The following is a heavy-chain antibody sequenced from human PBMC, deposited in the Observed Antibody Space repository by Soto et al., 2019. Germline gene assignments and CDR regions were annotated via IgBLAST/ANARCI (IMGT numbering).Heavy chain of an antibody. Sequence: ASVKVSCKASGGTFSSYAISWVRQAPGQGLEWMGGIIPIFGTANYAQKFQGRVTITADASTSTAYMELRSLRSDDTAVYYCAREDARAGYYYMDVWGKGTTVTVSS. J-gene: IGHJ6*03. V-gene: IGHV1-69*13. CDR2: IIPIFGTA. CDR3: AREDARAGYYYMDV. CDR1: GGTFSSYA. D-gene: IGHD6-19*01.